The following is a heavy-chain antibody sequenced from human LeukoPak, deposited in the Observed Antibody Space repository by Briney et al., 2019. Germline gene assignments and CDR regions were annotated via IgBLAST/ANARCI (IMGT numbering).Heavy chain of an antibody. CDR3: ARGLDLPDF. CDR2: ISRSSDYI. V-gene: IGHV3-21*01. Sequence: GGSPRLSCAASGFTFSTYSMNWVRQAPGKGLQWVSSISRSSDYISYADSVKGRFTISRDNAKNSLYLQMNSLRAEDTAVYYCARGLDLPDFWGQGTLVTVSS. CDR1: GFTFSTYS. D-gene: IGHD3/OR15-3a*01. J-gene: IGHJ4*02.